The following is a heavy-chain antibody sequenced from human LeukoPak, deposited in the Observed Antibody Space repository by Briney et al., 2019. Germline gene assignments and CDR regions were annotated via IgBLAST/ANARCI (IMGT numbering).Heavy chain of an antibody. V-gene: IGHV4-34*01. D-gene: IGHD5-24*01. J-gene: IGHJ6*02. CDR1: GGSFSGYY. CDR2: INHSGST. CDR3: ARAQEIYYYYYGMDV. Sequence: SETLSLTCAVYGGSFSGYYWSWIRQPPGKGLEWIGEINHSGSTNYNPSLKSRVTISVNTSKNQFSLKLSSVAAADTAVYYCARAQEIYYYYYGMDVWGQGTTVTVSS.